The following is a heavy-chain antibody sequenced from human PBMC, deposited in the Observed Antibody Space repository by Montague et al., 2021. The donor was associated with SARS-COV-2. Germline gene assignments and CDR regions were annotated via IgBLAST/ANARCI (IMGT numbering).Heavy chain of an antibody. D-gene: IGHD2-2*01. CDR2: INHSGST. Sequence: SETLSLTCAVYGGSFSGYYWSWIRQPPGKGLEWIGEINHSGSTNYNPSLKSRVTISVDTSKNQFSLKLSSVTAADTAVYYCTRGGYQGLWSDYYYYGMDVWGQGTTVTVSS. CDR1: GGSFSGYY. CDR3: TRGGYQGLWSDYYYYGMDV. J-gene: IGHJ6*02. V-gene: IGHV4-34*01.